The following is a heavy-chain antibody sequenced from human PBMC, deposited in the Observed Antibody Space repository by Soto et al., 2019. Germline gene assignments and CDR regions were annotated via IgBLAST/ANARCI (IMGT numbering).Heavy chain of an antibody. Sequence: EVQLVESGGGLVKPGGSLRLSCAASGFTFSSYSMNWVRQAPGKGLEWVSSISSSSSYIYYADSVKGRFTISRDNAKNSLYLQMNSLRDEDTAVYYCARGYCSGGSCYSYYYYYMDVWGKGTTVTV. CDR3: ARGYCSGGSCYSYYYYYMDV. D-gene: IGHD2-15*01. V-gene: IGHV3-21*01. CDR2: ISSSSSYI. CDR1: GFTFSSYS. J-gene: IGHJ6*03.